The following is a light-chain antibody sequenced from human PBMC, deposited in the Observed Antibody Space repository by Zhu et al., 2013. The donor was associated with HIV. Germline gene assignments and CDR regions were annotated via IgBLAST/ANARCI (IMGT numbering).Light chain of an antibody. V-gene: IGKV3-11*01. CDR3: QQRSNWPFT. Sequence: PGERATLSCRASQSVAFFLAWYQQKLGQAPSLLIYDASKRPAGIPARFSGRGSGTDFNLTITSLEPEDFAVYYCQQRSNWPFTFGQGARLELK. CDR1: QSVAFF. CDR2: DAS. J-gene: IGKJ5*01.